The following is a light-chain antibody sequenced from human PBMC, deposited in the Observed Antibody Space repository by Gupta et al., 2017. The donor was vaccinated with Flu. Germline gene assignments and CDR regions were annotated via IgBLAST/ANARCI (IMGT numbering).Light chain of an antibody. J-gene: IGKJ3*01. CDR2: WAS. Sequence: DIVMTQSPDFLAASLGERATINCKSSQSVLYSSNNKNYLAWYQQKPGQPPKLLIYWASTRESGVPDRFSGSGSGTDFTLTISSLQAEDVAVYYCQQYYSTPLTFGPGTKVDIK. CDR3: QQYYSTPLT. V-gene: IGKV4-1*01. CDR1: QSVLYSSNNKNY.